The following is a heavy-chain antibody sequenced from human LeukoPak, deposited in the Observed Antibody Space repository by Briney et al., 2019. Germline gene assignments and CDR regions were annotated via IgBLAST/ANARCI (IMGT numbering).Heavy chain of an antibody. D-gene: IGHD3-10*01. CDR3: ARGRFGGYYGSGSYHRKSRYNWFDP. CDR2: INHSGST. J-gene: IGHJ5*02. V-gene: IGHV4-34*01. CDR1: GGSFSGYY. Sequence: PSETLSLTCAVYGGSFSGYYWSWIRQPPGKGLEWIGEINHSGSTNYNPSLKSRVTISVDTSKNQFSLKLSSVTAADTAVYYCARGRFGGYYGSGSYHRKSRYNWFDPWGQGTLVTVSS.